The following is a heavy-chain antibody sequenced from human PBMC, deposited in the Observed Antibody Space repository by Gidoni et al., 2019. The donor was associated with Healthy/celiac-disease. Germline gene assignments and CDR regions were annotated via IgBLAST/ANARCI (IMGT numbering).Heavy chain of an antibody. Sequence: EVQLVQSGAEVKKPGESLKISCKGSGYSFTSYWIGWVRQRPGKGLEWMGIIYPGDSDTRYSPSFQGQVTISADKAFSTAYLQWSSLKASDTAMYYCARLGGGSLTGPDAFDIWGQGTMVTVSS. CDR1: GYSFTSYW. CDR2: IYPGDSDT. J-gene: IGHJ3*02. V-gene: IGHV5-51*03. D-gene: IGHD3-9*01. CDR3: ARLGGGSLTGPDAFDI.